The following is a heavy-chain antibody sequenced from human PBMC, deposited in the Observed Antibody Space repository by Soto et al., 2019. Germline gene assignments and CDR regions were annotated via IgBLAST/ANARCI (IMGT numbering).Heavy chain of an antibody. J-gene: IGHJ4*02. V-gene: IGHV3-74*01. CDR1: GFSFSRFW. CDR3: AREEAVSSWSPLDY. Sequence: EVQLVESGGGLVQPGGSLRLSCAASGFSFSRFWMHWVRQAPGKGLIWVSRISNDGTTTHYADSVRGRFTMSRDNAKNTLYLQLSSLRAEDTGVYLCAREEAVSSWSPLDYWGQGALVTVSS. CDR2: ISNDGTTT. D-gene: IGHD6-13*01.